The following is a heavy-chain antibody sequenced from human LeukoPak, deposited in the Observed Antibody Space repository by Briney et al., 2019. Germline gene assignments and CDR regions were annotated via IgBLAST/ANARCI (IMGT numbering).Heavy chain of an antibody. CDR3: ARDYWDYYDSSGYFPRFDY. J-gene: IGHJ4*02. CDR1: GGSISSYY. CDR2: IYTSGST. V-gene: IGHV4-4*07. Sequence: SETLSLTCTVSGGSISSYYWSWIRQPAGKGLEWIGRIYTSGSTNYNPSLKSRVTISVDKSKNQSSLKLSSVTAADTAVYYCARDYWDYYDSSGYFPRFDYWGQGTLVTVSS. D-gene: IGHD3-22*01.